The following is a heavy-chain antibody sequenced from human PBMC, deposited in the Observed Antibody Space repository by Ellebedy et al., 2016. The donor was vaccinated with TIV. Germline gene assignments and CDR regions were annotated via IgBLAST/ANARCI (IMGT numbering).Heavy chain of an antibody. CDR2: ISYDGSNK. J-gene: IGHJ4*02. CDR3: ARGPTRYQLLYRQHFDY. Sequence: GGSLRLXCAASGFTFSSYGMHWVRQAPGKGLEWVAVISYDGSNKYYADSVKGRFTISRDNSKNTLYLQMNSLRAEDTAVYYCARGPTRYQLLYRQHFDYWGQGTLVTVSS. D-gene: IGHD2-2*02. CDR1: GFTFSSYG. V-gene: IGHV3-30*03.